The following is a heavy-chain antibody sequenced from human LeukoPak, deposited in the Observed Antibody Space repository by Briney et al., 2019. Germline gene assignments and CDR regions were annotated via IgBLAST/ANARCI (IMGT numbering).Heavy chain of an antibody. CDR3: ARSYSSSASDMDV. CDR1: GFTFSSFE. CDR2: INSGSTK. D-gene: IGHD6-6*01. Sequence: GGSLRLSCVASGFTFSSFEMNWVRQAPGKGLEGVSYINSGSTKYYADSVKGRFTISRDNAKKSLYLQMNSLRAEDTAVYYCARSYSSSASDMDVWGQGTTVTVSS. V-gene: IGHV3-48*03. J-gene: IGHJ6*02.